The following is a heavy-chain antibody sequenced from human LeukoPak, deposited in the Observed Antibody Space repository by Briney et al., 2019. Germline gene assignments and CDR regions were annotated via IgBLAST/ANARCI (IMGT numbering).Heavy chain of an antibody. CDR1: GGTFSSYT. J-gene: IGHJ4*02. Sequence: SVKVSCKASGGTFSSYTISWVRQAPGQGLEWMGRIIPILGIANYAQKFQGRVTITADKSTSTAYLELSSLRSADTAVYYCARDRAASMYFDYWGQGTLVTVSS. V-gene: IGHV1-69*04. CDR2: IIPILGIA. D-gene: IGHD6-13*01. CDR3: ARDRAASMYFDY.